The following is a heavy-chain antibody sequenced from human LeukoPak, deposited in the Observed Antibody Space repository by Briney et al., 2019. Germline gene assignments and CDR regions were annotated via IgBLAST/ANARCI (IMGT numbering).Heavy chain of an antibody. V-gene: IGHV3-23*01. J-gene: IGHJ4*02. CDR2: TSGSGGST. CDR1: RFTFSSYA. D-gene: IGHD6-6*01. Sequence: GGSLRLTCAASRFTFSSYAMSWVRQAPGKGLEWVSVTSGSGGSTYYAAFVKGRFTISRDNSKNTLYLQMNSLRAEDTAVYYCAKVRSSSSADYFDYWGQGTLVTVSS. CDR3: AKVRSSSSADYFDY.